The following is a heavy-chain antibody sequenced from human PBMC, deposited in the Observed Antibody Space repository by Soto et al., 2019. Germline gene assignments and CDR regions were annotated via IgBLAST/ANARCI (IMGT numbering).Heavy chain of an antibody. CDR1: GYSFTSYW. Sequence: GESLKISCKGSGYSFTSYWIGWVRQMPGKGLEWMGVIYPGDSDTRYSPSFQGQVTISADKSISTAYLQWSSLKASDTAMYYCASSEGYCSSTSCYTNPYYYYGMDVWGQGTTVTVS. V-gene: IGHV5-51*01. CDR3: ASSEGYCSSTSCYTNPYYYYGMDV. J-gene: IGHJ6*02. CDR2: IYPGDSDT. D-gene: IGHD2-2*02.